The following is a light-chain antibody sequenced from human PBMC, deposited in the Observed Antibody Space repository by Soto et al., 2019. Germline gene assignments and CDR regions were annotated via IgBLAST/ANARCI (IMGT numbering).Light chain of an antibody. CDR3: QQRSNWPPRYT. V-gene: IGKV3-11*01. J-gene: IGKJ2*01. Sequence: EIVLPQSPATLSLSPGERATLSCRASQSVSSYLAWYQQKPGQAPLRLIYDASNRATGIPARFSGSGSGTDCTLTISSLEPEDFAVYYCQQRSNWPPRYTFGQGTKLVIK. CDR2: DAS. CDR1: QSVSSY.